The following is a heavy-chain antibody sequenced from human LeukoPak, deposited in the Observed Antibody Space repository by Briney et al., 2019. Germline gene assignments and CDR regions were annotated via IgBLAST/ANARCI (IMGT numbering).Heavy chain of an antibody. J-gene: IGHJ4*02. CDR2: ISAYNGNT. Sequence: AASVKVSFKASGYTFTSYGISWVRQAPGQGLEWMGWISAYNGNTNYAQKLQGRVTMTTDTSTSTAYMELRSLRSDDTAVYYCARFFAYYYDSSGYYLDYWGQGTLVTVSS. D-gene: IGHD3-22*01. CDR1: GYTFTSYG. V-gene: IGHV1-18*01. CDR3: ARFFAYYYDSSGYYLDY.